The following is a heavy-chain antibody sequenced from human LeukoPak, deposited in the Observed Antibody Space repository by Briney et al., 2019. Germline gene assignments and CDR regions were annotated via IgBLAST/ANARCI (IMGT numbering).Heavy chain of an antibody. V-gene: IGHV3-23*01. CDR3: ATLPRGPTGYVGYGGEDY. J-gene: IGHJ4*02. D-gene: IGHD5-12*01. Sequence: GGSLRLSCAASGFTFGIYAMTRVRQAPGKGLQWVSAITGSGGSAYYADSVKGRFTISRDNSQNTLYLRMNGLRAEDTAVYYCATLPRGPTGYVGYGGEDYWGQGTLVTVSS. CDR2: ITGSGGSA. CDR1: GFTFGIYA.